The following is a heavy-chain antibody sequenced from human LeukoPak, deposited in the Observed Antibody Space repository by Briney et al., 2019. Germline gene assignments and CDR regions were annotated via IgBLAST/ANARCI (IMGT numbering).Heavy chain of an antibody. CDR2: IYPGDSDT. Sequence: GESLKISCKGSGYSFTSYWVGWVRQIPGKGLEWMGIIYPGDSDTRYSPSFQGQVTISADKSISTAYLQWSSLKASDTAMYYCAIHPTAMGGDYYYYMDVWGKGTTVTVSS. D-gene: IGHD5-18*01. CDR1: GYSFTSYW. CDR3: AIHPTAMGGDYYYYMDV. V-gene: IGHV5-51*01. J-gene: IGHJ6*03.